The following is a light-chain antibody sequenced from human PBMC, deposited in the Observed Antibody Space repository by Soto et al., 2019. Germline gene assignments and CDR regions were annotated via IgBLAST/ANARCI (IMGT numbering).Light chain of an antibody. CDR3: QQCSNSPLT. J-gene: IGKJ3*01. CDR2: GTS. Sequence: EIVLTQSPATLSLSPGERATLSCRASQSVSSKYLAWYQQKPGHPPSVLIYGTSIRASGIPERFSGGGSGTDFTLTITSLEPEDFAVYYCQQCSNSPLTFGPGTKVDIK. CDR1: QSVSSKY. V-gene: IGKV3-20*01.